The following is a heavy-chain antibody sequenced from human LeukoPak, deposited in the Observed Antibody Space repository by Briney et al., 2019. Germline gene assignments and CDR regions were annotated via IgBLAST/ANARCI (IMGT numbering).Heavy chain of an antibody. CDR2: IDWDGGTI. D-gene: IGHD6-13*01. CDR1: GFTFDDYT. CDR3: TKDSGLKTAGIFDS. V-gene: IGHV3-43*01. Sequence: GGSLRLSCAASGFTFDDYTMHWVRQTPGKGLEWVSLIDWDGGTIYYADSVKGRFTISRDNSKNSLYLQMSSLRTEDTALYYCTKDSGLKTAGIFDSWGQGTLVTVSS. J-gene: IGHJ4*02.